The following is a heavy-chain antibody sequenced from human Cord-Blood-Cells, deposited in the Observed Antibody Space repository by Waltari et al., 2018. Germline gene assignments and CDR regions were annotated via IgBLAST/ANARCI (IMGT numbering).Heavy chain of an antibody. V-gene: IGHV3-9*01. D-gene: IGHD6-6*01. CDR3: AKDKTSYSSSKYFQH. CDR1: GFTFDDYA. CDR2: ISWNSGSI. Sequence: EVQLVESGGGLVQPGRSLRLSCAASGFTFDDYAMHWVRQAPGKGLEWVSGISWNSGSIGYADSVKGRFTISRDNAKNSLYLQMNSLRAEDTALYYCAKDKTSYSSSKYFQHWGQGTLVTVSS. J-gene: IGHJ1*01.